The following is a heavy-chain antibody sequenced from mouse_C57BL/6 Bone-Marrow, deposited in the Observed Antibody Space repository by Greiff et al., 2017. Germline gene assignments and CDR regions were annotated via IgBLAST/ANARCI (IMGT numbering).Heavy chain of an antibody. V-gene: IGHV5-12*01. CDR2: ISNGGGST. J-gene: IGHJ3*01. CDR1: GFTFSDYS. Sequence: EVQLVESGGGLVQPGGSLKLSCAASGFTFSDYSMYWVRQTPEKRLEWVAYISNGGGSTSYPDTVKGRFTISRDNAKNTLYLQMSRLKSEDTAMYYCARGVGDGAWFAYWGQGTLVTVSA. D-gene: IGHD1-1*01. CDR3: ARGVGDGAWFAY.